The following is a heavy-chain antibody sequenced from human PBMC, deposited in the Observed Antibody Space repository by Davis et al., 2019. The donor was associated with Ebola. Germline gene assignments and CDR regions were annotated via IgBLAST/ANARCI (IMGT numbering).Heavy chain of an antibody. J-gene: IGHJ6*02. CDR2: TSSSSDYI. CDR3: ARDLYLGSWNYYGMDV. D-gene: IGHD2-2*02. CDR1: GFTFSTYS. Sequence: LSLTCAASGFTFSTYSMNWVRQAPGKGLEWVSSTSSSSDYIYYADSVKGRFTISKDNAKKSLYLQMNSLRAEDTAVYYCARDLYLGSWNYYGMDVWGQGTTVTVSS. V-gene: IGHV3-21*01.